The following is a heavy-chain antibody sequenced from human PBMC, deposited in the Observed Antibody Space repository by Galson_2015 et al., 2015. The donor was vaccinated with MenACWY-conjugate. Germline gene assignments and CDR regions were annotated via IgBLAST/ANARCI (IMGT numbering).Heavy chain of an antibody. V-gene: IGHV6-1*01. D-gene: IGHD6-13*01. Sequence: RGLEWLGRTYYRSRWHNDYAVSVKSRITINPDTSRNQLSLQLSSVTPEDTAVYYCARGVTRTSGTINWYFDFWGRGTLVTVSS. J-gene: IGHJ2*01. CDR2: TYYRSRWHN. CDR3: ARGVTRTSGTINWYFDF.